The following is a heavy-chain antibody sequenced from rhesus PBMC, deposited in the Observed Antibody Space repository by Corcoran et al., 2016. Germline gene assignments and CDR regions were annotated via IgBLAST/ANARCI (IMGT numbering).Heavy chain of an antibody. CDR2: IYGSGSST. D-gene: IGHD5-30*01. V-gene: IGHV4-127*01. CDR3: ARGTRGYSGYSFGVHNRFDV. J-gene: IGHJ5-1*01. CDR1: GYSISSGYG. Sequence: QVQLQESGPGLVKPSETLYLPSAGSGYSISSGYGWGWIRQPPGKGLEWIGYIYGSGSSTNYNPSLKSRVTLSVDTSKNQLSLKLSSVTAADTAVYYCARGTRGYSGYSFGVHNRFDVWGAGVLVTVS.